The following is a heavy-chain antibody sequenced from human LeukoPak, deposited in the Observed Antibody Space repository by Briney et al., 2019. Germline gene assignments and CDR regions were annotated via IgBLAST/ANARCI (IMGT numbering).Heavy chain of an antibody. CDR2: IYHNGRV. Sequence: NPSGTLSLTCDVSGDSISSQNWWTWVRQSPGKGLEWIGEIYHNGRVRYNPSLQSRLTMSVDTSKNQFSLKLSSVTAADTAVYYCARGITDMVRRVSIPLPYDYWGQGTLVTVSS. CDR1: GDSISSQNW. D-gene: IGHD3-10*01. CDR3: ARGITDMVRRVSIPLPYDY. J-gene: IGHJ4*02. V-gene: IGHV4-4*02.